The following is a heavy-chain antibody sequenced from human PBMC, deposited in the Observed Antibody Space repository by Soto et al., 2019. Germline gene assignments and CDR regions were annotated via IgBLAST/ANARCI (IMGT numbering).Heavy chain of an antibody. D-gene: IGHD6-13*01. CDR2: ISYDGSNK. CDR3: AKDLLSSWYRLDY. CDR1: GFTFSSYG. J-gene: IGHJ4*02. V-gene: IGHV3-30*18. Sequence: PGGSLRFSCAASGFTFSSYGMHWVRQAPGKGLEWVAVISYDGSNKYYANSVKGRFTISRDNSKNTLFLQMNSLRAEDTAVYYCAKDLLSSWYRLDYWGQGTLVTVSS.